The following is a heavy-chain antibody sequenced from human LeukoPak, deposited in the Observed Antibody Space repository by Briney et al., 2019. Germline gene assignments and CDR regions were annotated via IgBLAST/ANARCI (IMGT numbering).Heavy chain of an antibody. CDR2: INHSGST. V-gene: IGHV4-39*07. D-gene: IGHD2-2*01. Sequence: KPSETLSLTCTVSGGSISSSSYYWGWIRQPPGKGLEWIGEINHSGSTNYNPSLKSRVTISVDTSKNQFSLKLSSVTAADTAVYYCAREVVPAAMLSGMDVWGQGTTVTVSS. CDR1: GGSISSSSYY. J-gene: IGHJ6*02. CDR3: AREVVPAAMLSGMDV.